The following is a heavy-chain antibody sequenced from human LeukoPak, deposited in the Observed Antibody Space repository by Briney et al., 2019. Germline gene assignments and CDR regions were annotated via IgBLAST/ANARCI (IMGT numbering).Heavy chain of an antibody. CDR2: IIPILGIA. CDR3: ARVTPPQIYGSGSYWVYGMDV. Sequence: SSVTVSYKSSLGTFRSYAISGVRPAPGQGREWMGRIIPILGIANYQQMFQGRVTITGDNSKSTVYLELSAMRSQDPAVLLCARVTPPQIYGSGSYWVYGMDVWGQGTTVSVSS. V-gene: IGHV1-69*04. D-gene: IGHD3-10*01. J-gene: IGHJ6*02. CDR1: LGTFRSYA.